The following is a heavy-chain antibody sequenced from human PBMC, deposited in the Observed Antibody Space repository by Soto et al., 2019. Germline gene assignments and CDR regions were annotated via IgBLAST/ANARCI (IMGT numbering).Heavy chain of an antibody. CDR3: AREEGSPKHFDY. J-gene: IGHJ4*02. V-gene: IGHV4-34*01. D-gene: IGHD6-13*01. CDR2: INHSGST. Sequence: SETLSLTCAVYGGSFSGYYWSWIRQPPGKGLEWIGEINHSGSTNYNPSLKSRVTISVDTSKNQFSLKLSSVTAADTAVYYCAREEGSPKHFDYWGQGTLVTVSS. CDR1: GGSFSGYY.